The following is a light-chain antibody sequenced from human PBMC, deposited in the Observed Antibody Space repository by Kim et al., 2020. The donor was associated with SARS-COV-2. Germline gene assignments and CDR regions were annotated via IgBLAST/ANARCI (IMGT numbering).Light chain of an antibody. V-gene: IGLV2-8*01. J-gene: IGLJ1*01. Sequence: QSALTQPPSASGSPGQSVTISCSGTSSDVGGYNFVSWYQPHPGNAPKLMSYEVSKRPSGVPDRFSGSKSGNTASLSVSGRQAEDEADYYCTSYSAISNFCFRSGCTVTV. CDR3: TSYSAISNFC. CDR1: SSDVGGYNF. CDR2: EVS.